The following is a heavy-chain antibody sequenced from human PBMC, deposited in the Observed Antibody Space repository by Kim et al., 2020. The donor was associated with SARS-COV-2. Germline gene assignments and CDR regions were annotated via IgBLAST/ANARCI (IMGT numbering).Heavy chain of an antibody. V-gene: IGHV4-39*07. CDR1: GGSFSSSSYY. CDR2: INYSGTT. Sequence: SETLSLTCSVSGGSFSSSSYYWGWIRQAPGKELEWIGSINYSGTTFYNPSLKSRVTISVDTSMNQFSLKVGSVTAADTAVYYCARDLTYGKADNWGRGTLVSVSS. CDR3: ARDLTYGKADN. D-gene: IGHD3-10*01. J-gene: IGHJ4*02.